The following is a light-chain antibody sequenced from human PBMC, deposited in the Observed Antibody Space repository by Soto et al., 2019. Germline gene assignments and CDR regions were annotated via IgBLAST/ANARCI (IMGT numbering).Light chain of an antibody. CDR2: AAS. V-gene: IGKV1-39*01. J-gene: IGKJ2*01. Sequence: DIQMTQSPSSLSASLGDRVTITCRASQNINSHLNWYQQKPGKAHKVLIYAASRLQSGVPSRFSGSGSGTEVTLTTSSLEPADFATYYCQQSHITTLFTFGKGTKPETK. CDR3: QQSHITTLFT. CDR1: QNINSH.